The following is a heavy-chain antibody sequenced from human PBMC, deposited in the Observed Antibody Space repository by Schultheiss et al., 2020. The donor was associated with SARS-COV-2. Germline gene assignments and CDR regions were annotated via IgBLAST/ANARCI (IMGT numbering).Heavy chain of an antibody. CDR1: GFTFSSYG. CDR2: INSDGSST. CDR3: ARDPTYYDFWSGYIPLRYYYYGMDV. D-gene: IGHD3-3*01. V-gene: IGHV3-74*01. J-gene: IGHJ6*02. Sequence: GGSLRLSCAASGFTFSSYGMHWVRQAPGKGLVWVSRINSDGSSTSYADSVKGRFTISRDNSKNTLYLQMNSLRAEDTAVYYCARDPTYYDFWSGYIPLRYYYYGMDVWGQGTTVTVSS.